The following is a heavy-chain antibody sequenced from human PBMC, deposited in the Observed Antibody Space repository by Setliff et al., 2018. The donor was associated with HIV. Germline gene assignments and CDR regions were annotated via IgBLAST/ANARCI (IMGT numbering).Heavy chain of an antibody. J-gene: IGHJ3*02. CDR2: IRRDGGIA. Sequence: GGSLRLSCAASGFPFNRFTMHWVRRRPGKGLEWVSLIRRDGGIAFHADSVKGRFTISIDNAKNSLYLQMNSLRAEDTAVYYCTRDSVDYVWGSYYNEAFDIWGQGTMVTVSS. V-gene: IGHV3-43*01. CDR1: GFPFNRFT. CDR3: TRDSVDYVWGSYYNEAFDI. D-gene: IGHD3-16*01.